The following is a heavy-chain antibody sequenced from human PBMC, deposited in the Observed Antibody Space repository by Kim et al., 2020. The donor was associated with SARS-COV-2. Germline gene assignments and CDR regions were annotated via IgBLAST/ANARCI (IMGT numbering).Heavy chain of an antibody. V-gene: IGHV3-23*01. J-gene: IGHJ4*02. D-gene: IGHD6-25*01. Sequence: GGSLRLSCVASGFTFREYGMGWVRQASGKGLEWVSAIGGSGDKTKDEYAESVKCRFTISRDNSRNTLYLQMNSLRAEDTAVYYCAKRQMAQRFDFWGQGT. CDR3: AKRQMAQRFDF. CDR1: GFTFREYG. CDR2: IGGSGDKT.